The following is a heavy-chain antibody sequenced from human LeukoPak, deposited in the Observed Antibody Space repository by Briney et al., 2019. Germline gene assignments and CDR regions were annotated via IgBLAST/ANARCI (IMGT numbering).Heavy chain of an antibody. D-gene: IGHD4-17*01. CDR2: IYHSGST. J-gene: IGHJ4*02. Sequence: SETLSLTCAVSGDSISSSNYYWGWIRQPPGKGLEWIGEIYHSGSTNYNPSLKSRVTISVDKSKNQFTLKLSSVTAADTAVYYCASLTVTYLYFDYWGQGTLVTVSS. CDR1: GDSISSSNYY. CDR3: ASLTVTYLYFDY. V-gene: IGHV4-39*06.